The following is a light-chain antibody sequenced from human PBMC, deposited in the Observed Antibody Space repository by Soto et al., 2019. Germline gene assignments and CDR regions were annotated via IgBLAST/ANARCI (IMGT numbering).Light chain of an antibody. Sequence: EIVLTQSPATLSLSPGERATLSCRASQSVSNYLAWYQQKPGQAPRLLIYDASNRATDIPARFSGSGSGTDFTLTTICLQPAEVVAFYCQQRSMWPPITFGGGTKLDSK. CDR2: DAS. J-gene: IGKJ4*01. V-gene: IGKV3-11*01. CDR1: QSVSNY. CDR3: QQRSMWPPIT.